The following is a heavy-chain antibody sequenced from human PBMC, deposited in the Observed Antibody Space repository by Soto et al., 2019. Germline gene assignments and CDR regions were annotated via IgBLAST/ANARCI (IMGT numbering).Heavy chain of an antibody. Sequence: ASVKVSCTASGYTFTSYYMHWVRQAPGQGLEWMGIINPSGGSTSYAQKFQGRVTMTRDTSTSTVYMELSSLRSEDTAVYYCAREESTVGGVIANWFDPWGQGTLVTVS. J-gene: IGHJ5*02. CDR1: GYTFTSYY. CDR2: INPSGGST. CDR3: AREESTVGGVIANWFDP. V-gene: IGHV1-46*01. D-gene: IGHD3-16*01.